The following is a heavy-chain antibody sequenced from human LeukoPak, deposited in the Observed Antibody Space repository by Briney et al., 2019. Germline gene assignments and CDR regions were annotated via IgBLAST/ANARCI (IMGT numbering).Heavy chain of an antibody. J-gene: IGHJ5*02. D-gene: IGHD3-3*01. CDR2: IKQDGSEK. CDR3: ARASYDFWSGYNWFDP. CDR1: GFTFSSYW. Sequence: GGSLRLSCAASGFTFSSYWMSWVRQAPGKGLEGVAHIKQDGSEKYYVDSVKGRFIISRDNAKNSLYLQMNSLRAEDTAVYYCARASYDFWSGYNWFDPWGQGTLVTVSS. V-gene: IGHV3-7*01.